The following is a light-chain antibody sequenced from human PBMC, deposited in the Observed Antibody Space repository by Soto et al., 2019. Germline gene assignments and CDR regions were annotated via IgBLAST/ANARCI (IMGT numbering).Light chain of an antibody. J-gene: IGKJ2*01. CDR3: LQHNSFPYT. CDR1: QDIRNT. Sequence: DIQMTQSPSSLSASVGDRVTIICRASQDIRNTLGWFQQKPGKAPKRLIYAASSLESGVPSRFSGSRSGTEFKLTISSLQPEDFASYYCLQHNSFPYTVGQRTKLETK. V-gene: IGKV1-17*01. CDR2: AAS.